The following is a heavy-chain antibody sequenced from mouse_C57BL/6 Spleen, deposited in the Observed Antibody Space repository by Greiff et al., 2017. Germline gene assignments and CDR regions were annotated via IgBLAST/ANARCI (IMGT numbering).Heavy chain of an antibody. CDR1: GFTFSSYA. J-gene: IGHJ3*01. V-gene: IGHV5-4*01. D-gene: IGHD3-3*01. Sequence: VMLVESGGGLVKPGGSLKLSCAASGFTFSSYAMSWVRQTPEKRLEWVATISDGGSYTYYPDNVKGRFTISRDNAKNNLYLQMSHLKSEDTAMYYCARDDGTPWFAYWGQGTLVTVSA. CDR3: ARDDGTPWFAY. CDR2: ISDGGSYT.